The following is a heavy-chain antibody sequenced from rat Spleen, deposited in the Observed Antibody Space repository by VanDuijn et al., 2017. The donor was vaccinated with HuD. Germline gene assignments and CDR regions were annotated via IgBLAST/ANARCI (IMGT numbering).Heavy chain of an antibody. CDR3: VRHGYTRYYFDY. V-gene: IGHV5-25*01. CDR2: ISTGGGNT. J-gene: IGHJ2*01. CDR1: GFTFSNYG. D-gene: IGHD1-9*01. Sequence: EVQLVESGGGLVQPGRSMKLSCAASGFTFSNYGMAWVRQTPTKGLEWVASISTGGGNTYYRDSVKGRFTISRDNAKSTLYLQVDFLRSEDTASYYCVRHGYTRYYFDYWGHGVMVTVSS.